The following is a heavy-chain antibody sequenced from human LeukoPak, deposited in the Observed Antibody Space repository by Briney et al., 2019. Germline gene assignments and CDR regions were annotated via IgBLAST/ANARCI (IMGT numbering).Heavy chain of an antibody. D-gene: IGHD3-3*01. CDR2: IYTSGST. Sequence: SETLSLTCTVSGGSISSGSYYWSWIRQPAGKGLEWIGRIYTSGSTNYNPSLKSRVTISVDTSKNQFSLKLSSVTAADTAVYYCARHSYYDFLRDYWGQGTLVTVSS. CDR3: ARHSYYDFLRDY. J-gene: IGHJ4*02. CDR1: GGSISSGSYY. V-gene: IGHV4-61*02.